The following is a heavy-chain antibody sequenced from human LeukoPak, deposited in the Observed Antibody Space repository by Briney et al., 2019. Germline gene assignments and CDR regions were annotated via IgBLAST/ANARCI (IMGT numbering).Heavy chain of an antibody. J-gene: IGHJ3*02. D-gene: IGHD5-24*01. Sequence: HPGGSLRLSCAASGFTFSSYWMSWVRQAPGRGLEWVANIKQDGSEKYYVDSVKGRFTISRDNARNSLYLQMNSLRAEDTAVYYCARETWPWAFDIWGQGTMVTVSS. V-gene: IGHV3-7*01. CDR2: IKQDGSEK. CDR1: GFTFSSYW. CDR3: ARETWPWAFDI.